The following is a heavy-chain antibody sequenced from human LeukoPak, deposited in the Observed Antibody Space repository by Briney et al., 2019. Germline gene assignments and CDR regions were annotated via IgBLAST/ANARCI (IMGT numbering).Heavy chain of an antibody. D-gene: IGHD2-21*02. CDR3: AKVRGGDCPDY. J-gene: IGHJ4*02. Sequence: PGRSLRLSCAASGFTFSSHALHWVRQAPGKGLEWVAVISSDGSYKYYADSVKGRFTISRDNSKNTLYLQMNSLRGEDTAVYYCAKVRGGDCPDYWGQGTLVTVSS. CDR2: ISSDGSYK. V-gene: IGHV3-30*04. CDR1: GFTFSSHA.